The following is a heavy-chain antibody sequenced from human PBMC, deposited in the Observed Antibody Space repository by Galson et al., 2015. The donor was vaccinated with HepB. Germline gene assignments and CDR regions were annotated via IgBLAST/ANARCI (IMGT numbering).Heavy chain of an antibody. CDR2: IYHSGST. D-gene: IGHD5-18*01. CDR3: ATSARGYSYGAPFYYYYMDV. CDR1: GGSISSGGYS. Sequence: TLSLTCAVSGGSISSGGYSWSWIRQPPGKGLEWIGYIYHSGSTYYNPSLKSRVTISVDRSKNQFSLKLSSATAADTAVYYCATSARGYSYGAPFYYYYMDVWGKGTTVTVSS. J-gene: IGHJ6*03. V-gene: IGHV4-30-2*01.